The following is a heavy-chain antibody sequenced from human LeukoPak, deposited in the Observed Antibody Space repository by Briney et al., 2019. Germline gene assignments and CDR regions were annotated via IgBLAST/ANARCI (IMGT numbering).Heavy chain of an antibody. Sequence: SETLSLTCAVSGYSISSGYYWGWIRQPPGKGLEWIGSIYHSGSTYYNPSLKSRVTISVDTSKNQFSLKLSSVTAADTAVYYWASTGSGKQAHYFDYWGQGTLVTVSS. J-gene: IGHJ4*02. D-gene: IGHD3-10*01. CDR1: GYSISSGYY. CDR2: IYHSGST. V-gene: IGHV4-38-2*01. CDR3: ASTGSGKQAHYFDY.